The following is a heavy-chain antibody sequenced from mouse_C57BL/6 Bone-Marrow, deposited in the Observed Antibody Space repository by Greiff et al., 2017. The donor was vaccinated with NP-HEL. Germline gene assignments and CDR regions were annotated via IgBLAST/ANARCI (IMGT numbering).Heavy chain of an antibody. V-gene: IGHV5-15*01. Sequence: EVHLVESGGGLVQPGGSLKLSCAASGFTFSDYGMAWVRQAPRKGPEWVAFISNLAYSIYYADTVTGRFTISRENAKNTLYLEMSSLRSEDTAMYYCARVYYYSMDYWGSRNLSHRLL. J-gene: IGHJ4*01. CDR2: ISNLAYSI. CDR1: GFTFSDYG. CDR3: ARVYYYSMDY.